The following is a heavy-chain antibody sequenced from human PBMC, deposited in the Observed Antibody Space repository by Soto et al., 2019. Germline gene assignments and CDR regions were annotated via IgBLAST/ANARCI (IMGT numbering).Heavy chain of an antibody. CDR3: ARLTTTMVRGDWGYYYGMDV. J-gene: IGHJ6*02. CDR2: IIPIFGTA. V-gene: IGHV1-69*01. Sequence: QVQLVQSGAEVKKPGSSVKVSCKASGGTFSSYAISWVRQAPGQGLEWMGGIIPIFGTANYAQKFQGRVTITAEESTSTAYMELSSLRSEDTAVYYCARLTTTMVRGDWGYYYGMDVWGQGTTVTVSS. D-gene: IGHD3-10*01. CDR1: GGTFSSYA.